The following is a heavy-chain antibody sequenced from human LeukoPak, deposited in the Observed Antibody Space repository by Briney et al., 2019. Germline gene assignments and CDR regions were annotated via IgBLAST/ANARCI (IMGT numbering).Heavy chain of an antibody. D-gene: IGHD3-10*01. CDR2: INHSGST. CDR1: GGSFSGYY. V-gene: IGHV4-34*01. Sequence: SETLSLTCAVYGGSFSGYYWSWIRQPPGKGLEWIGEINHSGSTNYNPSLKSRVTISVDTSKNQFSLKLSSVTAADTAVYYCARGRVLLWFGTKNRFDHWGQGTLVTVSS. CDR3: ARGRVLLWFGTKNRFDH. J-gene: IGHJ4*02.